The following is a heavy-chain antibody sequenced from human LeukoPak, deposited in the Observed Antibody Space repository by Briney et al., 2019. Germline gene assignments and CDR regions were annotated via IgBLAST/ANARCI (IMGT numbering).Heavy chain of an antibody. V-gene: IGHV3-30-3*01. CDR3: ARDRVGATVVWFDP. CDR1: GFTFSSYA. J-gene: IGHJ5*02. Sequence: GGSLRLSCAASGFTFSSYAMHWVRQAPGKGLEWVAVISYDGSNKYYADSVKGRFTISRDNAKNSLYLQMNSLRAEDTAVYYCARDRVGATVVWFDPWGQGTLVTVSS. CDR2: ISYDGSNK. D-gene: IGHD1-26*01.